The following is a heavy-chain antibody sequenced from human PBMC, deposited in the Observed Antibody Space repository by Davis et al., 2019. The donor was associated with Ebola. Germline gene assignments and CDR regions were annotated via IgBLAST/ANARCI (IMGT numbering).Heavy chain of an antibody. CDR3: AKDPPYYYDSLSH. Sequence: GESLKISCAASRFPFSTYGMHWVRQAPGKGLEWVSFISYDGNKISYADSVKGRFTFSRDNSKSTLYLQMNSLRAEDTAVYYCAKDPPYYYDSLSHWGQGTLVTVSS. V-gene: IGHV3-30*18. CDR1: RFPFSTYG. CDR2: ISYDGNKI. J-gene: IGHJ4*02. D-gene: IGHD3-22*01.